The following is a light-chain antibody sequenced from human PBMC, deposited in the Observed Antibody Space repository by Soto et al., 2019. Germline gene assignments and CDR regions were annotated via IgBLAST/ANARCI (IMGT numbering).Light chain of an antibody. V-gene: IGLV1-44*01. CDR2: ANN. CDR3: ATRDDSLNGVV. CDR1: RSNIGSNT. J-gene: IGLJ2*01. Sequence: QSVLTQPPSASGTPGQRVTISCSGGRSNIGSNTVNWYQQLPGTAPKLVIYANNQRPSGVPDRFSGSKSGTSASLAISGLQSEDEADYYCATRDDSLNGVVFGGGTKLTVL.